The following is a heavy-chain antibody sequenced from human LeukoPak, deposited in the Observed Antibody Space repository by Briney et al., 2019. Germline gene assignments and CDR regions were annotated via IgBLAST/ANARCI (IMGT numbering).Heavy chain of an antibody. D-gene: IGHD3-10*01. CDR2: INHSGST. V-gene: IGHV4-34*01. Sequence: SETLSLTCAVYGGSFSGYYWSWIRQPPGKGLEWIGEINHSGSTNYNPSLRSRVTISVDTSKNQFSLKLSSVTAADTAVYYCARVNYYGSGSYYRYYYYMDVWGKGTTVTVSS. J-gene: IGHJ6*03. CDR1: GGSFSGYY. CDR3: ARVNYYGSGSYYRYYYYMDV.